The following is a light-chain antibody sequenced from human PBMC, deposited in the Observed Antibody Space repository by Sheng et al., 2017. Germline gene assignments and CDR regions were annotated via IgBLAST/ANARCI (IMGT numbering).Light chain of an antibody. CDR2: KAS. Sequence: DIQMTQSPSTLSASVGDRVTITCRASHSISSWLAWYQQKPGKAPKLLIYKASSLESGVPSRFSGSGSGTEFTLTISSLQPDDFATYYCQQYNRYPITFGQGTRLEIK. CDR3: QQYNRYPIT. J-gene: IGKJ5*01. CDR1: HSISSW. V-gene: IGKV1-5*03.